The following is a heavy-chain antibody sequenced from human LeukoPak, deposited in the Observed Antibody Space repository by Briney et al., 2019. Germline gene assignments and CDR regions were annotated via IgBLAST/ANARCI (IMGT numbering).Heavy chain of an antibody. CDR3: ARGFDWASY. CDR2: INHSGST. J-gene: IGHJ4*02. D-gene: IGHD3-9*01. CDR1: GGSFSGYY. Sequence: SETLSLTCAVYGGSFSGYYWSWIRQPPGKGLEWIGEINHSGSTNYNPSLKSRVTISVDTSKNQFSLKLSSVTAADTAVYYCARGFDWASYWGQGTLVTVSS. V-gene: IGHV4-34*01.